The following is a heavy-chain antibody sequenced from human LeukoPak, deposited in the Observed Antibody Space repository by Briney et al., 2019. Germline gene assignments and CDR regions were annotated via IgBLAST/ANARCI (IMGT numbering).Heavy chain of an antibody. J-gene: IGHJ4*02. CDR2: VYYSGGGT. V-gene: IGHV4-59*01. CDR3: ARGYSSSWNYLDY. D-gene: IGHD6-13*01. Sequence: SETLSLTCTVSRGSITDNYWSWIRQPPGKGPEWIGYVYYSGGGTNYNPSLKSRVTISVDTSKKQFSLKVSSVTAADTAVYYCARGYSSSWNYLDYWGQGTLATVSS. CDR1: RGSITDNY.